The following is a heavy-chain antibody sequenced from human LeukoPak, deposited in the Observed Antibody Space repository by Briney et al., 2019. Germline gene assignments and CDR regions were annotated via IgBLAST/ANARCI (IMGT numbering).Heavy chain of an antibody. CDR3: AKTEPLELLEWLLFDY. CDR2: ISGGGGST. J-gene: IGHJ4*02. V-gene: IGHV3-23*01. D-gene: IGHD3-3*01. CDR1: GFTFSTYA. Sequence: PGGSLRLSCAASGFTFSTYAMSWVRQAPGKGLEWVSAISGGGGSTYYADSVKGRFTISRDNSKNTLYLQMSSLRVEDTAVYYCAKTEPLELLEWLLFDYWGQGTLVTVSS.